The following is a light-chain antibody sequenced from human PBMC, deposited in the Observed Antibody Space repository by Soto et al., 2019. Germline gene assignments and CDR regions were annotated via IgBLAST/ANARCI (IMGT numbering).Light chain of an antibody. Sequence: QSVMTQPPSVSAAPGQKVTISCSGSSSNIGGNSVSWYQQLPGTAPKLLIYDYNKRPSGIPDRFSGSKSGTSATLGITGFQTGDEADYYCGSWDSSLRAYVFGTGTKPPS. CDR3: GSWDSSLRAYV. V-gene: IGLV1-51*01. CDR1: SSNIGGNS. CDR2: DYN. J-gene: IGLJ1*01.